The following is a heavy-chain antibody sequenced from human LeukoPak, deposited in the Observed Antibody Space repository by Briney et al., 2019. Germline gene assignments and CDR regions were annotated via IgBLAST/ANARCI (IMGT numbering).Heavy chain of an antibody. CDR3: AKVDVGATFYFEK. J-gene: IGHJ4*02. V-gene: IGHV3-23*01. D-gene: IGHD1-26*01. Sequence: GGSLRLSCASSGFTFSTYAMTWVRQAPGKGLEGVSGIDVSGGSAFYADSVRGRFTISRDNFKNTLFLQMNSLRADDTAVYYCAKVDVGATFYFEKWGQGTLVTVDS. CDR1: GFTFSTYA. CDR2: IDVSGGSA.